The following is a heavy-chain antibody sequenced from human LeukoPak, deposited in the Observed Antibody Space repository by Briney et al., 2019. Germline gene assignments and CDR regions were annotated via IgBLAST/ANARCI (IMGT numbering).Heavy chain of an antibody. CDR1: GYTFTSYG. CDR3: ARVDGSVDY. CDR2: INTKSGMT. D-gene: IGHD3-22*01. J-gene: IGHJ4*02. V-gene: IGHV1-8*03. Sequence: ASVKVSCKASGYTFTSYGINWVRQAPGQGLEWMGWINTKSGMTGHAQKFQGRITITKDTSISTVYMELSSLSSEDTAVYFCARVDGSVDYWGQGTLVTVSS.